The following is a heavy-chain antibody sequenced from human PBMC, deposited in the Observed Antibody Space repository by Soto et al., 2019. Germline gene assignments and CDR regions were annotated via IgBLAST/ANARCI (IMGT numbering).Heavy chain of an antibody. CDR2: IWYDGSNK. Sequence: QVQLVESGGGVVQPGRSLRLSCAASGFTFSSYGMHWVRQAPGKGLEWVAVIWYDGSNKYYADSVKGRFTISRDNYKNTLYLQMNSLRAEDTAVYYCARAFWAQKYVTVTTTFDYWGQGALVTVCS. J-gene: IGHJ4*02. CDR1: GFTFSSYG. CDR3: ARAFWAQKYVTVTTTFDY. V-gene: IGHV3-33*01. D-gene: IGHD3-22*01.